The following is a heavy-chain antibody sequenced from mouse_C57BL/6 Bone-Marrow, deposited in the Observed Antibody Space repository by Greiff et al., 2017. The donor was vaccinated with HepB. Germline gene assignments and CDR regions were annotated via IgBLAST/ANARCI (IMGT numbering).Heavy chain of an antibody. CDR1: GYSITSDY. V-gene: IGHV3-8*01. D-gene: IGHD1-1*01. Sequence: EVKLMESGPGLAKPSQTLSLTCAVTGYSITSDYWNWIRKFPGNKLEYMGYISYSGSTYYNPSLKSRISIIRDTAKNQYYLQLNSVTTEDAATYYCARYRGYGSSFFDYWGQGTTLTVSS. J-gene: IGHJ2*01. CDR2: ISYSGST. CDR3: ARYRGYGSSFFDY.